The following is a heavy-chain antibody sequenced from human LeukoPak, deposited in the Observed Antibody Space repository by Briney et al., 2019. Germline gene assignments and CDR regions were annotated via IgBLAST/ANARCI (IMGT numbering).Heavy chain of an antibody. CDR1: GFSFSNYA. CDR3: ATRGSTWYVLGDY. J-gene: IGHJ4*02. V-gene: IGHV3-30-3*01. D-gene: IGHD1-26*01. Sequence: HPGGSLRLSCAASGFSFSNYAMHWVRQAPGKGLEWVAFISYDGGNKYYADSVKGRFTISRDNPKNTLYLQMNSLRAEDTAVYYCATRGSTWYVLGDYWDQGTLVTVSS. CDR2: ISYDGGNK.